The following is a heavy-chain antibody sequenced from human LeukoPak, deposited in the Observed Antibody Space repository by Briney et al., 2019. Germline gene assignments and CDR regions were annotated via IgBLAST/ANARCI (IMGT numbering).Heavy chain of an antibody. D-gene: IGHD6-13*01. Sequence: GESLKISCKGSGYSFNSYWIGWVRQMPGKGLEWMGIIYPGDSDTRYSPSFQGQVTISADKSISTTYLQWSSLKASDTAMYYCARIYSSSSSWFDPWGQGTLVTVSS. CDR2: IYPGDSDT. J-gene: IGHJ5*02. V-gene: IGHV5-51*01. CDR3: ARIYSSSSSWFDP. CDR1: GYSFNSYW.